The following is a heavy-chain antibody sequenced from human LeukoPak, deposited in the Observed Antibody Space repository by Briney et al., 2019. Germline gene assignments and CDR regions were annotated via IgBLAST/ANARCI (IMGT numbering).Heavy chain of an antibody. CDR2: IYTSGST. Sequence: PSETLSLTCTVSGGSISSGSYYWSWIRQPTGKGLEWIGRIYTSGSTNYNPSLKRRVSISADTSKNQFALKLCSVTAADTAVYYCARGLTTIFGVVNWFDPWGQETLVIVSS. CDR1: GGSISSGSYY. V-gene: IGHV4-61*02. D-gene: IGHD3-3*01. J-gene: IGHJ5*02. CDR3: ARGLTTIFGVVNWFDP.